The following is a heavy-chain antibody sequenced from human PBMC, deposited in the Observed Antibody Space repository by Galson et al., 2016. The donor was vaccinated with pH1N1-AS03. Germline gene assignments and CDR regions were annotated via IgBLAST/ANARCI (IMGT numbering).Heavy chain of an antibody. V-gene: IGHV3-21*01. Sequence: FTFSSYSMNWVRQAPGKGLEWVSSISSSGNYKYYADSVKGRFTVSRDNAMNSLYLQMNSLRAEDTALYYCARSRSPDYYDSSTYRPDAFDIWGQGTMVTVSS. CDR3: ARSRSPDYYDSSTYRPDAFDI. J-gene: IGHJ3*02. CDR2: ISSSGNYK. D-gene: IGHD3-22*01. CDR1: FTFSSYS.